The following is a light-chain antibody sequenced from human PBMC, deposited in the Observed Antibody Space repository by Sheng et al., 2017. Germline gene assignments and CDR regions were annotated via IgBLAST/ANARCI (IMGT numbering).Light chain of an antibody. Sequence: DIVMTQSPDSLAVSLGERATINCKSSQSVLFSSNNKNYLAWYQQKSGQPPKVLIYWASTRESGVPDRFSGSGSGTDFTLTISSLQAEDVAVYYCQQYYTTLSFGQGTKVEIK. V-gene: IGKV4-1*01. CDR3: QQYYTTLS. CDR1: QSVLFSSNNKNY. CDR2: WAS. J-gene: IGKJ1*01.